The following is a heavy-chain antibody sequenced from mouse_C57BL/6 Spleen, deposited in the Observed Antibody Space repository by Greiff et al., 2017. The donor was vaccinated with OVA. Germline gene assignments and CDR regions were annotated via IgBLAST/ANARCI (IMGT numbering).Heavy chain of an antibody. V-gene: IGHV1-74*01. CDR3: AMNWDYYAMDY. J-gene: IGHJ4*01. Sequence: QVHVKQPGAELVKPGASVKVSCKASGYTFTSYWMHWVKQRPGQGLEWIGRIHPSDSDTNYNQKFKGKATLTVDKSSSTAYMQLSSLTSEDSAVYYCAMNWDYYAMDYWGQGTSVTVSS. D-gene: IGHD4-1*01. CDR2: IHPSDSDT. CDR1: GYTFTSYW.